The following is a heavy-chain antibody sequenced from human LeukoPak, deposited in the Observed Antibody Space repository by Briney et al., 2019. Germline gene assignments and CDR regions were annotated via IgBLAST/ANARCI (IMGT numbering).Heavy chain of an antibody. J-gene: IGHJ5*02. V-gene: IGHV1-3*01. CDR3: AMENQYCSGRSFYYHWLDP. CDR2: SNPDNGDT. D-gene: IGHD2-15*01. Sequence: GASVKVSCKASGYSFTSNALHWVRQAPGQRLEWMGRSNPDNGDTKYSQNFQDRVTITRDKSASTVYMELNGLRSEGTAVYYCAMENQYCSGRSFYYHWLDPWGEGTLLTVSS. CDR1: GYSFTSNA.